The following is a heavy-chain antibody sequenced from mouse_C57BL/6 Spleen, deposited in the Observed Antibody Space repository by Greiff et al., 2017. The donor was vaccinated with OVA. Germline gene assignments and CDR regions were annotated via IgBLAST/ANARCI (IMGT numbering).Heavy chain of an antibody. CDR2: INYDGSST. CDR3: ARDQIYYDSDWYFDV. CDR1: GFTFSDYY. J-gene: IGHJ1*03. V-gene: IGHV5-16*01. Sequence: EVQRVESEGGLVQPGSSMKLSCTASGFTFSDYYMAWVRQVPEKGLEWVANINYDGSSTYYLDSLKSRFIISRDNAKNILYLQMSSLKSEDTATYYCARDQIYYDSDWYFDVWGTGTTVTVSS. D-gene: IGHD2-4*01.